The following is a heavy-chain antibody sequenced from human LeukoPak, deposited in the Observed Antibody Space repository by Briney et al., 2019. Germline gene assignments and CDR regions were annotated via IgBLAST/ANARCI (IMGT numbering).Heavy chain of an antibody. CDR3: ARHNRLHSSGWYPIDY. D-gene: IGHD6-19*01. CDR1: GDSISSTSHY. CDR2: IYFTGST. Sequence: SETLSLTCTVSGDSISSTSHYWDWIRQPPGKGLEWIGNIYFTGSTYYCPSLKSRVTISVDRSKNQFPLKLSSVTAADTAVYYCARHNRLHSSGWYPIDYWGQGTLVTVSS. V-gene: IGHV4-39*01. J-gene: IGHJ4*02.